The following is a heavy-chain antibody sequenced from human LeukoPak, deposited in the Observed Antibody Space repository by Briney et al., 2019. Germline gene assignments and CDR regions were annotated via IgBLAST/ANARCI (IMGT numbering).Heavy chain of an antibody. Sequence: PGGSLRLSCAASGFTFSSYAMHWVRQAPGKGLEWVAVISYDGSNKYYADSVKGRFTISRDNSKNTLYLQMNSLRAEDTAVYYCARARVRGYSGYDSLFDYWGQGTLVTVSS. J-gene: IGHJ4*02. CDR2: ISYDGSNK. D-gene: IGHD5-12*01. V-gene: IGHV3-30*04. CDR1: GFTFSSYA. CDR3: ARARVRGYSGYDSLFDY.